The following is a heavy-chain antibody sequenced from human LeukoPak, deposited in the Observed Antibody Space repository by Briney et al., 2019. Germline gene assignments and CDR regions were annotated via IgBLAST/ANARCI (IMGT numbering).Heavy chain of an antibody. Sequence: GGSLRLSCAASGFTFSSYGMHWVRQAPGKGLEWVAVISYDGGNKYYADSVKGRFTISRDNSKNTLYLQMNSLRAEDTAVYYCAKGLGFCSGGSCYAIDPWGQGTLVTVSS. CDR1: GFTFSSYG. J-gene: IGHJ5*02. CDR2: ISYDGGNK. D-gene: IGHD2-15*01. CDR3: AKGLGFCSGGSCYAIDP. V-gene: IGHV3-30*18.